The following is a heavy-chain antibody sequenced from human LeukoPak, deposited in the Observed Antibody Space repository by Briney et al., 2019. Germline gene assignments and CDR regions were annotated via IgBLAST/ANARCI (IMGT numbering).Heavy chain of an antibody. CDR3: ATDRNWHFDY. CDR2: IRSDGGET. CDR1: GFTFTYHW. D-gene: IGHD1-1*01. Sequence: GGSLRLSCAASGFTFTYHWMHWVRQGPGKGLVWVSRIRSDGGETNYADSVKGRFTISRDNAKNSLYLQMDSLRAEDTAVYFCATDRNWHFDYWDQGTLVTVSS. V-gene: IGHV3-74*01. J-gene: IGHJ4*02.